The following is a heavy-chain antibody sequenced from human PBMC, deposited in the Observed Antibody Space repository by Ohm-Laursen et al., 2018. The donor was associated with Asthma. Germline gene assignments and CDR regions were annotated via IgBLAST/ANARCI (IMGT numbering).Heavy chain of an antibody. CDR2: ISYDGSNK. CDR3: ARDLCSGGSCYSFDY. Sequence: SLRLYCAASGFTFSSYGMHWVRQAPGKGLEWVAVISYDGSNKYYADSVKGRFTISRDNSKNTLYLQMNSLRAEDTAVYYCARDLCSGGSCYSFDYWGQGTLVTVSS. V-gene: IGHV3-30*03. CDR1: GFTFSSYG. D-gene: IGHD2-15*01. J-gene: IGHJ4*02.